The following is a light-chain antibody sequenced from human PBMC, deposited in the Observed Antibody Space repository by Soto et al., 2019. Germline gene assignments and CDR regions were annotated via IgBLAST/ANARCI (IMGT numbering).Light chain of an antibody. CDR1: SSNIRNNY. V-gene: IGLV1-51*01. CDR3: GTWDSSLSAYV. Sequence: QSVLTQPPSVSEAPRQKVTISCSGSSSNIRNNYVSWYQQLPGTAPKLLIYDNNKRPSGIPDRFSGSKSGTSATLGITGLQTGDEADYYCGTWDSSLSAYVFGTGTKVTVL. CDR2: DNN. J-gene: IGLJ1*01.